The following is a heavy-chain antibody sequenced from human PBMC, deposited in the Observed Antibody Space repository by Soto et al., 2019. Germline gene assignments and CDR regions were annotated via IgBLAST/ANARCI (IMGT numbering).Heavy chain of an antibody. D-gene: IGHD2-21*01. V-gene: IGHV3-7*01. CDR2: IKQDGSEK. J-gene: IGHJ4*02. CDR3: ERDGGGLSGLLLGYYFDS. Sequence: EVQLVESGGGLVQPGGSLRLSCEGSGFSFSSNWMSWVRQAPGKGLEWVANIKQDGSEKYYVDSVKGRFTISRDNAKNSLYLQMNSLRAENTAMYYCERDGGGLSGLLLGYYFDSWGQGTLVTVSS. CDR1: GFSFSSNW.